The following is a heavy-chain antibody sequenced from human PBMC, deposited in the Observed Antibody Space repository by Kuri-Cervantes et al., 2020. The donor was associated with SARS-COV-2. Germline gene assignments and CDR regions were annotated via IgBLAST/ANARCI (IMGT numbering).Heavy chain of an antibody. CDR1: GFTFSSYV. CDR3: ARVQGSSWSANAFDV. CDR2: ISGSGGST. Sequence: GEYLKTSCAASGFTFSSYVMSWVRQAPGKGLEWVSAISGSGGSTYYADSVKDRSTISRDNSKNSVYLQMSSLRADDTAVYYCARVQGSSWSANAFDVWGQGTKVTVSS. J-gene: IGHJ3*01. V-gene: IGHV3-23*01. D-gene: IGHD6-13*01.